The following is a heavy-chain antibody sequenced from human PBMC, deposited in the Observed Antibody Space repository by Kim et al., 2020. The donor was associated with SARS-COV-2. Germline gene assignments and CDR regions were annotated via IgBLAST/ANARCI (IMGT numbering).Heavy chain of an antibody. J-gene: IGHJ6*02. V-gene: IGHV4-61*02. CDR3: ARGTMVRGADDYSSYYGTDA. D-gene: IGHD3-10*01. Sequence: SETLSLTCTVSGGSISSGSYYWSWIRQPAGKGLEWIGRIYTSGSTNYNPSLKSRVTISVDTSKNQFSLKLSSVTAADTAVYYCARGTMVRGADDYSSYYGTDAWGQGTTVTASS. CDR1: GGSISSGSYY. CDR2: IYTSGST.